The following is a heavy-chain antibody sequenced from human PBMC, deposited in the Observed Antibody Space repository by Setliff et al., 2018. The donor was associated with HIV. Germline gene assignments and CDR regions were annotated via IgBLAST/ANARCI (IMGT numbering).Heavy chain of an antibody. V-gene: IGHV4-59*01. Sequence: TLSLTCAVSGGSISSYYWSWIRQSPEKGLEWIGYIYHSGITSYNPSLKSRVTMSMDMSKNLFSLNLSSVTAADSAVYYCDRIAWKQGAVGSFCDYWGQGGLVTVSS. D-gene: IGHD3-10*01. CDR2: IYHSGIT. CDR3: DRIAWKQGAVGSFCDY. J-gene: IGHJ4*02. CDR1: GGSISSYY.